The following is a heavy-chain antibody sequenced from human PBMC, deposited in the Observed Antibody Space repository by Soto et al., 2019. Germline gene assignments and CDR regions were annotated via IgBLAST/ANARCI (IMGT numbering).Heavy chain of an antibody. J-gene: IGHJ4*02. CDR2: IFSNDEK. CDR3: ARIGWLLAFDC. Sequence: CPTLVNPTETLTLTCTVSGFSLSNPRMGVSWIRQPPGKALEWLAHIFSNDEKSYSTSLKSRLTITKDASKSQAVLTKTNMEPVDTATYYCARIGWLLAFDCWGQGTLVTVSS. CDR1: GFSLSNPRMG. D-gene: IGHD3-22*01. V-gene: IGHV2-26*01.